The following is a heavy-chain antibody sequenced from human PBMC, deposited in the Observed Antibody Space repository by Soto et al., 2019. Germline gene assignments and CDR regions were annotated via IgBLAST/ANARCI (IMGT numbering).Heavy chain of an antibody. Sequence: EVQLVESGGGLVQPGGSLRLSCAASGFTFSSYSMNWVRQAPGKGLEWVSYISSSSSTIYYADSVKGRFTISRDNAKNSLYLQMNSLRAEDTAVYYCARDDTDYDILTGYYGRDYYYYYYMDVWGKGTTVTVSS. CDR1: GFTFSSYS. V-gene: IGHV3-48*01. D-gene: IGHD3-9*01. CDR3: ARDDTDYDILTGYYGRDYYYYYYMDV. CDR2: ISSSSSTI. J-gene: IGHJ6*03.